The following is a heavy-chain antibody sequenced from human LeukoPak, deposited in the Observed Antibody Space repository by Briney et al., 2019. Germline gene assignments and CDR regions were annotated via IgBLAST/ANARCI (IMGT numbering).Heavy chain of an antibody. V-gene: IGHV1-2*02. CDR1: GYTFTAYY. Sequence: ASVTVSCKTSGYTFTAYYMHWVRQAPGQGPEWMGWINPSSGGTNSAQKFQGRVTMTRDTSISTYYIELSSLGSDDTAVYYCARDDDSGSAFDYWGQGTLVTVPS. D-gene: IGHD1-26*01. CDR3: ARDDDSGSAFDY. CDR2: INPSSGGT. J-gene: IGHJ4*02.